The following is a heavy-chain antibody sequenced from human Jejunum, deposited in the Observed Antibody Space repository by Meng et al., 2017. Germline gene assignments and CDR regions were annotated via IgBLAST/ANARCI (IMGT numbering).Heavy chain of an antibody. CDR3: ARDYWGSLDY. CDR2: AGANFQSGT. Sequence: QQPRPEPVRLPDSPSLTCPCSLASVSGPDYQWGWIRQPPGKGLEWIGYAGANFQSGTNHNPSLKSRVTISLDTSKNQFSLKLTSVNAADTAVYYCARDYWGSLDYWGQGILVTVSS. J-gene: IGHJ4*02. V-gene: IGHV4-61*08. CDR1: LASVSGPDYQ. D-gene: IGHD3-16*01.